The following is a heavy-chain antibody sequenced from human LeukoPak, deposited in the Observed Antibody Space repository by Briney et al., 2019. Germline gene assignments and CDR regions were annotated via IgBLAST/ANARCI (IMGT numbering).Heavy chain of an antibody. CDR3: AREARDYDILTGYYIY. Sequence: SVKVYCKASGGTFSSYAISWVRQAPGQGLEWMGGIIPIFGTANYAQKFQGRVTITTDESTSTAYMELSSLRSEDTAVYYCAREARDYDILTGYYIYWGQGTLVTVSS. V-gene: IGHV1-69*05. CDR2: IIPIFGTA. J-gene: IGHJ4*02. CDR1: GGTFSSYA. D-gene: IGHD3-9*01.